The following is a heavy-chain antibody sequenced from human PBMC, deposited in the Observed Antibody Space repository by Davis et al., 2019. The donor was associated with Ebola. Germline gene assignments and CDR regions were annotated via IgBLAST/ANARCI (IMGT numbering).Heavy chain of an antibody. V-gene: IGHV4-34*01. J-gene: IGHJ6*02. CDR1: GGSFSGYY. CDR3: ASLGWVYYDFWSGYSNYGMDV. CDR2: INHSGST. Sequence: SETLSLTCAVYGGSFSGYYWSWIRQPPGKGLEWIGEINHSGSTNYNPSLKSRVTVSVDTSKNQFSLKLSSVTAADTAVYYCASLGWVYYDFWSGYSNYGMDVWGQGTTVTASS. D-gene: IGHD3-3*01.